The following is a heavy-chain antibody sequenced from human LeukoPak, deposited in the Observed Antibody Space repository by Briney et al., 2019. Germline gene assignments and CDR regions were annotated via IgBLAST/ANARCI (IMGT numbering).Heavy chain of an antibody. J-gene: IGHJ3*02. V-gene: IGHV3-30*02. CDR1: GFTFSSYG. CDR3: ATLWFGELISFAFDI. CDR2: IRYDGSNK. D-gene: IGHD3-10*01. Sequence: GGSLRLSCAASGFTFSSYGMHWVRQAPGKGLEWVTFIRYDGSNKYYADSVKGRFTISRDNSKNTLYLQMNSLRAEDTAVYYCATLWFGELISFAFDIWGQGTMVTVSS.